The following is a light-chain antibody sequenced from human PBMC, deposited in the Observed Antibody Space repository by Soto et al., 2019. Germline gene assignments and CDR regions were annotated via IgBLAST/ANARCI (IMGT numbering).Light chain of an antibody. Sequence: EIGLTQSPGTLSLSTGERATLSCRASQSVSSSYLAWYQQKPGQAPRLLIYGASSRATGIPDRFSGSGSGTDFTLTISRLEPEDFAVYYCHQYGTLYTFGQGTKLEIK. CDR1: QSVSSSY. V-gene: IGKV3-20*01. J-gene: IGKJ2*01. CDR3: HQYGTLYT. CDR2: GAS.